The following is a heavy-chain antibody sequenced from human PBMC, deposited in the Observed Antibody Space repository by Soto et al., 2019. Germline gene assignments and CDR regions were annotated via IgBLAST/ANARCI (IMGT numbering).Heavy chain of an antibody. J-gene: IGHJ4*02. Sequence: IQLVQSAGEVKRPGASVKVSCTASGYTFNTFGITWVRQAPGQGLEWMGWGSGYSDKRDYSRKPQDGITCTADTSTTTAYMEWRSLTSHGTGVYYCARGWGKYFGVNATGGKETLVTVSS. D-gene: IGHD2-8*01. CDR2: GSGYSDKR. V-gene: IGHV1-18*01. CDR3: ARGWGKYFGVNAT. CDR1: GYTFNTFG.